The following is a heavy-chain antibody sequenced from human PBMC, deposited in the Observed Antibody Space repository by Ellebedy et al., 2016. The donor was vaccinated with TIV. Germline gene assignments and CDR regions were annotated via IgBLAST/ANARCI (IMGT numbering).Heavy chain of an antibody. D-gene: IGHD1-20*01. Sequence: GESLKISCVASGFTFSTYSMNWVRQAPGKGLEWISYIGNGPISYADSVKDRFTISRDTAKNSLFLLMNNLRDEDTAVYYCARDYNWAFDYWGQGALVTVSS. CDR1: GFTFSTYS. V-gene: IGHV3-48*02. CDR2: IGNGPI. J-gene: IGHJ4*02. CDR3: ARDYNWAFDY.